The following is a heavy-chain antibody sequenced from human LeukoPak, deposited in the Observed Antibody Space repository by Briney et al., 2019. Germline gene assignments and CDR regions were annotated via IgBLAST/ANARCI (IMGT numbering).Heavy chain of an antibody. D-gene: IGHD2-2*01. CDR3: ARARCSSTSCLSPYYYYGMDV. J-gene: IGHJ6*02. Sequence: SETLSLTCAVYGGSFSGYYWSWIRQPPGKGLEWIGEINHSGSTNYNPSLKSRVIISVDTSKNQFSLKLSSVTAADTAVYYCARARCSSTSCLSPYYYYGMDVWGQGTTVTVSS. V-gene: IGHV4-34*01. CDR1: GGSFSGYY. CDR2: INHSGST.